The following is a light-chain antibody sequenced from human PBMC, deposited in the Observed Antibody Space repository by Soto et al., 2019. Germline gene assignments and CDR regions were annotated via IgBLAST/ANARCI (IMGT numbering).Light chain of an antibody. J-gene: IGKJ1*01. V-gene: IGKV1-5*01. CDR1: QSISSW. CDR2: DAS. Sequence: DIPMTQSPSTLSASVGDRVTITCRASQSISSWLAWYQQKPGKAPKLLIYDASSLESGVPSRFSGSGSGTEFTLTISSLQPDDFATYYCQQHNSPWTFGQGTKVEIK. CDR3: QQHNSPWT.